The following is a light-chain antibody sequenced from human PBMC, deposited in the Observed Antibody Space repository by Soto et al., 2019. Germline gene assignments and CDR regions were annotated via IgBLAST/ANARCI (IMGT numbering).Light chain of an antibody. CDR1: QDISTH. V-gene: IGKV1-9*01. J-gene: IGKJ5*01. Sequence: IQLTQSPSSLSASVGDRVTISCRASQDISTHLAWFAQKPGRAPQLLIYAASTLHSGVPSRFSGSGSGTDFTLTISSLQTEDFATYYCQHLNTYPIPFGPGTRLEIK. CDR3: QHLNTYPIP. CDR2: AAS.